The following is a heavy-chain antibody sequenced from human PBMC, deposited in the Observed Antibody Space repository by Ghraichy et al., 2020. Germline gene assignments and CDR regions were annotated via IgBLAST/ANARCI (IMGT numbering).Heavy chain of an antibody. CDR1: GFSFSSWA. D-gene: IGHD3-16*01. V-gene: IGHV5-51*01. J-gene: IGHJ1*01. CDR2: LYPGDSDA. CDR3: VRHTGGDF. Sequence: GESLNISCKGSGFSFSSWAIGWVRQMPGQDLEWMGILYPGDSDALYNPSFQGRVTISADESINTAHLHWISLKASDTAIYYCVRHTGGDFWGQGTLVTVSS.